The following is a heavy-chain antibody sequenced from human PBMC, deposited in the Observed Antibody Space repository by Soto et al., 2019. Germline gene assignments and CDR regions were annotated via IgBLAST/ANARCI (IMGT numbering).Heavy chain of an antibody. D-gene: IGHD3-10*01. Sequence: QVQLQESGPGLVEPSQTLSLTCTVSGGSISSGSYYWSWIRQHPGKGLEWIGYIDYSVNTYYKPSLKCRVSLSIDTSKNQFSLKLNSVTAADTAVYFCASVPFGDYACFDPWGQGTLVTVSS. V-gene: IGHV4-31*03. CDR3: ASVPFGDYACFDP. CDR2: IDYSVNT. J-gene: IGHJ5*02. CDR1: GGSISSGSYY.